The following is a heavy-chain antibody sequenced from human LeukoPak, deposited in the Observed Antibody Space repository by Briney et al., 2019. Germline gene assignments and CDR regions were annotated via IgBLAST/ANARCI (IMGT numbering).Heavy chain of an antibody. CDR1: GGSISSSSYY. Sequence: PSETLSLTCTVSGGSISSSSYYWGWIRQPPGKGLEWIGSIYCSGSTYYNPSLKSRVTISVDTSKNQFSLKLSSVTAADTAVYYCARRTIYCSSTSCYNGFDYWGQGTLVTVSS. J-gene: IGHJ4*02. CDR3: ARRTIYCSSTSCYNGFDY. CDR2: IYCSGST. V-gene: IGHV4-39*01. D-gene: IGHD2-2*02.